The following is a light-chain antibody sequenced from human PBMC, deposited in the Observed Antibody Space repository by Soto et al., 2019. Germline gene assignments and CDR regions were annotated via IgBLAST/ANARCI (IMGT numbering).Light chain of an antibody. CDR2: SNN. CDR1: SSNIGSNT. J-gene: IGLJ1*01. Sequence: QSLLTQPPSASGAPAQRVTLSCSGSSSNIGSNTVNWYQQLPGTAPKLLIYSNNQRPSGVPDRFSGSKSGTSASLAISGLQSEDEADYYCAAWDDSLNGVFVFGTGTKVTVL. CDR3: AAWDDSLNGVFV. V-gene: IGLV1-44*01.